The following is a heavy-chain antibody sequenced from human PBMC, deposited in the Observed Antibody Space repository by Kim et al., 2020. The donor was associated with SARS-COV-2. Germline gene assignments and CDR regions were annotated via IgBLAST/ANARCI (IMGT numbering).Heavy chain of an antibody. D-gene: IGHD5-12*01. V-gene: IGHV4-34*01. Sequence: SETLSLTCAVYGGSFSGYYWSWIRQPPGKGLEWIGEINHSGSTNYNPSLKSRVTISVDTSKNQFSLKLSSVTAADTAVYYCARGSRGSVPIQYWGQGTLVTVSS. CDR2: INHSGST. CDR3: ARGSRGSVPIQY. CDR1: GGSFSGYY. J-gene: IGHJ4*02.